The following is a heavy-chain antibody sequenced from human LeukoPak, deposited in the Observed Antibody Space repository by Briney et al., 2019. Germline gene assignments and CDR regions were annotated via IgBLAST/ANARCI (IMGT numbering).Heavy chain of an antibody. J-gene: IGHJ4*02. CDR1: GFNFRSYE. V-gene: IGHV3-48*03. Sequence: PGGSLRLSFAASGFNFRSYEMNWVPRAPGKGLEWVSYISNTDETRTYADSVKGRFTISRDNAKNSLHLEMNSLRAEDTAVYYCAREIVSTVVGNFDYWGQGTLVTVSS. CDR2: ISNTDETR. D-gene: IGHD6-19*01. CDR3: AREIVSTVVGNFDY.